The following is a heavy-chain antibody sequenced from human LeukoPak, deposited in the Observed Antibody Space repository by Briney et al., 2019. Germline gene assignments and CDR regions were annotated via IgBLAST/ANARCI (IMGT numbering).Heavy chain of an antibody. CDR3: TIVPSLSMVRGEVYYYFMDL. CDR1: GFTFSDYY. Sequence: GGSLRLSCAASGFTFSDYYMSWIRQAPGKGLEWVSYISSSGSTIYYADSVKGRFTISRDNAKNSLYLQMNSLKPEDTAVYYCTIVPSLSMVRGEVYYYFMDLWGKGTTVTISS. V-gene: IGHV3-11*01. CDR2: ISSSGSTI. D-gene: IGHD3-10*01. J-gene: IGHJ6*03.